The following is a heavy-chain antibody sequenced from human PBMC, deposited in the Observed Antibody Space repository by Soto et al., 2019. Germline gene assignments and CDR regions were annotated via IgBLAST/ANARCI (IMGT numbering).Heavy chain of an antibody. J-gene: IGHJ4*02. CDR2: IYYSGST. D-gene: IGHD3-9*01. CDR1: GGSISSSSYY. V-gene: IGHV4-39*07. Sequence: SETLSLTCTVSGGSISSSSYYWGWIRQPPGKGLEWIGSIYYSGSTYYNPSLKSRVTISVDKSKNQFSLKLSSVTAAVTAVYYCARVEYFDWSYGNWGQGTLVTVSS. CDR3: ARVEYFDWSYGN.